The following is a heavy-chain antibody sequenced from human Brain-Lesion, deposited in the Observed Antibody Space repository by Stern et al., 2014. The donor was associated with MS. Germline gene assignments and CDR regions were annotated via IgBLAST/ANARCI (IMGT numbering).Heavy chain of an antibody. V-gene: IGHV3-9*01. CDR3: ARDITGSSAYFAY. CDR2: ISWNSGTI. CDR1: GFTFDDYA. J-gene: IGHJ4*02. Sequence: EAQLVESGGDLVQPGRSLRLSCAAFGFTFDDYAMHWVRQAPGKGLELVAGISWNSGTIGYADSVKGRFTTSRDNAYSSLYLQMNSLRPEDTALYYCARDITGSSAYFAYWGQGTLVTVSS. D-gene: IGHD1-14*01.